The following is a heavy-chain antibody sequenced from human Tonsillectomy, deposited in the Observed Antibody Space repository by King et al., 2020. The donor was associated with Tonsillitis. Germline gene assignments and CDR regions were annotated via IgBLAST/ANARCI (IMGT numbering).Heavy chain of an antibody. CDR2: ISYDGSNK. J-gene: IGHJ4*02. D-gene: IGHD4-17*01. CDR1: GFTFSRSG. V-gene: IGHV3-30*18. CDR3: AKSYHDYGDYGYFDY. Sequence: VQLVESGGGVVQPGRSLRLSCAASGFTFSRSGMHWVRQAPGKGLAWVAVISYDGSNKYYADSVKGRFTISRDNSKTTLYLQMNSLRAEDTAVYYCAKSYHDYGDYGYFDYWGQGTLVTVSS.